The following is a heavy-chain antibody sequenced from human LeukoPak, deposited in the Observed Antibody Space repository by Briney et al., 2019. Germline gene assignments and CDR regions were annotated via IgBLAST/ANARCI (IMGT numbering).Heavy chain of an antibody. CDR3: ARDSSGWPYYFDY. D-gene: IGHD6-19*01. Sequence: GGSLRLSCAASGFTFSSYAMHWVRQAPGKGLEYVSAISSNGGSTYYANSVKGRFTTSRDNSKNTLYLQMGSLRAEDMAVYYCARDSSGWPYYFDYWGQGTLVTVSS. J-gene: IGHJ4*02. V-gene: IGHV3-64*01. CDR2: ISSNGGST. CDR1: GFTFSSYA.